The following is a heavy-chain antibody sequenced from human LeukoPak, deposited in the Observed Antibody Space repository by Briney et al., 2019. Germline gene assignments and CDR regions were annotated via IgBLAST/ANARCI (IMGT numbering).Heavy chain of an antibody. CDR2: IIPIFGSA. CDR3: ARDGYNTGANDY. V-gene: IGHV1-69*05. CDR1: GGTFSSYA. Sequence: ASVKVSCKASGGTFSSYAISWVRQAPGQGLEWMGGIIPIFGSANYAQKFQGRVTITTDESTSTAYMELSSLRSEDTAVHYCARDGYNTGANDYWGQGTLVTVSS. D-gene: IGHD5-24*01. J-gene: IGHJ4*02.